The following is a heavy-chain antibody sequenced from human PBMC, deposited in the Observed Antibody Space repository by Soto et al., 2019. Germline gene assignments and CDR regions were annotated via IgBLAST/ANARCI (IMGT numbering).Heavy chain of an antibody. J-gene: IGHJ4*02. D-gene: IGHD6-13*01. CDR2: IYYSGST. Sequence: SETLSLTCTVSGGSISSYYWSWIRQPPGKGLEWIGYIYYSGSTNYNPSLKSRVTISVDTSKNQFSLKLSSVTAADTAVYYCARVKGSSWYYFDYWGQGTLVNVSS. CDR1: GGSISSYY. V-gene: IGHV4-59*01. CDR3: ARVKGSSWYYFDY.